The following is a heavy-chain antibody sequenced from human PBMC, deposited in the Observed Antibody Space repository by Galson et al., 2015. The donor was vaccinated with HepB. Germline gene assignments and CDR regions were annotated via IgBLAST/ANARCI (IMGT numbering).Heavy chain of an antibody. CDR1: GGTFSSDG. V-gene: IGHV1-69*13. CDR3: ARRDPYYGMGV. CDR2: IIPIFGTA. J-gene: IGHJ6*02. Sequence: SVKVSCKATGGTFSSDGISWVRQAPGHGLEWMGGIIPIFGTANYEQTFQGRVTITADESTSTVYMELSSLRSEDTAVYYCARRDPYYGMGVWGQGTTVTVSS. D-gene: IGHD3-16*01.